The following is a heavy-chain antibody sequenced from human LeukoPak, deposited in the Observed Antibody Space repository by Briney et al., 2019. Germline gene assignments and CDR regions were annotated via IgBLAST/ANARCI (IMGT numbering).Heavy chain of an antibody. V-gene: IGHV5-51*01. CDR2: IYPGESDT. Sequence: GESLQISFQGSGYSFTSYWIGWGRRMPGKGREWMGIIYPGESDTRYSPSFQGQVTISADKSISTAYLQWSSLKASDTAMYYCARLLPTTVYFWFDPWGQGTLVTVSS. CDR3: ARLLPTTVYFWFDP. D-gene: IGHD4-11*01. J-gene: IGHJ5*02. CDR1: GYSFTSYW.